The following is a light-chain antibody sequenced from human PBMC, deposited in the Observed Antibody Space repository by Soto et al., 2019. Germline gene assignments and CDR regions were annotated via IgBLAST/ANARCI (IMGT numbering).Light chain of an antibody. Sequence: EIVFTQSPGTLSLSPGERAALSCRASQSVSSSYLAWYQQKPGQAPRLLIYGASSRATGIPARFSGSGSGTDFTLTISSLEPEDFAVYYCQQRSNWRTFGQGTKVDIK. CDR1: QSVSSSY. CDR3: QQRSNWRT. J-gene: IGKJ1*01. CDR2: GAS. V-gene: IGKV3D-20*02.